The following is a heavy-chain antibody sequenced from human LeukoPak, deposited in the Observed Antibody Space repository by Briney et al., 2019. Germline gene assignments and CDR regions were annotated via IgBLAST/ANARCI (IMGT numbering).Heavy chain of an antibody. CDR2: ISGTVGST. V-gene: IGHV3-23*01. D-gene: IGHD6-19*01. CDR1: GFTFSSYA. Sequence: GGSLRLSCAASGFTFSSYAMSWVHQAPGKGLEWVSAISGTVGSTYYADSVKGRFTISRDNSKNTLYLQMNSLRAEDTAVYYCAKDRGSIAVAGIDYWGQGTLVTVSS. CDR3: AKDRGSIAVAGIDY. J-gene: IGHJ4*02.